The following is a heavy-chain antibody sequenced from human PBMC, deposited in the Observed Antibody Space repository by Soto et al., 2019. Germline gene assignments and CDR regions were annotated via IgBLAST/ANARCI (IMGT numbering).Heavy chain of an antibody. CDR1: GGSFSGYY. CDR2: INHSGST. V-gene: IGHV4-34*01. J-gene: IGHJ5*02. Sequence: QVQLQQWGAGLLKPSETLSLTCAVYGGSFSGYYWSWIRQPPGKGLEWIGEINHSGSTNYKPSLKSRVTIPVDTSKNQFSLKLSSVTAADTAVYYCARGFTSIVVVVAASSSRKYNWFDPWGQGTLVTVSS. CDR3: ARGFTSIVVVVAASSSRKYNWFDP. D-gene: IGHD2-15*01.